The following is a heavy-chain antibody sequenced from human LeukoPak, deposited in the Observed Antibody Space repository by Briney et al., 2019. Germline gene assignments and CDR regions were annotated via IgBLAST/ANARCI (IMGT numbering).Heavy chain of an antibody. CDR3: ERERGRGYDE. CDR2: INPNSGGT. D-gene: IGHD5-12*01. CDR1: GYTFTGYY. J-gene: IGHJ4*02. Sequence: ASVKVSCKASGYTFTGYYMHWVRQAPGQGLEWMGWINPNSGGTNYAQKLQGRVTMTTDTATSTAYMDLRSLRSDDTAVYFCERERGRGYDEWGQGTLVTVSS. V-gene: IGHV1-2*02.